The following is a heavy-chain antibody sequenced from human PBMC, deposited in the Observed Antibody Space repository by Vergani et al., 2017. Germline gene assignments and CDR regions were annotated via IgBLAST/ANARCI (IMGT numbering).Heavy chain of an antibody. Sequence: QVQLQESGPGLVKPSETLSLTCTVSGDSVISTDYHWGWIRQPPGKGREWIGSMDYSGSTSYNPSLESRISISFETPKNQFYLRLTSVTAADTAVYYCASKRGACRAAYCHSYDFWGPGTLVGVSS. J-gene: IGHJ4*02. CDR2: MDYSGST. V-gene: IGHV4-39*01. D-gene: IGHD2-15*01. CDR3: ASKRGACRAAYCHSYDF. CDR1: GDSVISTDYH.